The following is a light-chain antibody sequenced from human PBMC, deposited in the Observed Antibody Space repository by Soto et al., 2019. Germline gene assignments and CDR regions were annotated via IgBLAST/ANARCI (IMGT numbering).Light chain of an antibody. CDR3: QQRRSWPPTIT. Sequence: EIVMTQSPATLSVSPGERATLSCRTSQSVSSNLAWYQQKPGQAPRLLIYGASTRATGIPARFSGSGSGTEFTLTISSLQSEEFAVYYCQQRRSWPPTITFGQGTRLEIK. V-gene: IGKV3-15*01. CDR2: GAS. CDR1: QSVSSN. J-gene: IGKJ5*01.